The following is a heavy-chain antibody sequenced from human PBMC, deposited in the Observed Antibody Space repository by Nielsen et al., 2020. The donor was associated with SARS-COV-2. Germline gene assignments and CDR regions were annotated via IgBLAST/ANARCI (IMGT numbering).Heavy chain of an antibody. V-gene: IGHV4-59*08. CDR3: ARQRSMISLGGIIGGAFDI. J-gene: IGHJ3*02. CDR1: ASISTYY. D-gene: IGHD3-16*02. Sequence: SETLSLTCSASISTYYWSWIRQPPGKPLEWIGHIHYRGSTSYNPSLKSRVTISVDTSKNQFSLTLNSVTAADSAVYYCARQRSMISLGGIIGGAFDIWGQGTMVTVSS. CDR2: IHYRGST.